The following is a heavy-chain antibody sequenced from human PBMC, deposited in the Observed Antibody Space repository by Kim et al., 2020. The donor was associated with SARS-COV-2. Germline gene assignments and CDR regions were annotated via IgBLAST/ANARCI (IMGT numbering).Heavy chain of an antibody. CDR3: ARTPGYCSGGSCYQVDY. J-gene: IGHJ4*02. CDR1: GGSISSGGYY. V-gene: IGHV4-31*03. CDR2: IYYSGST. Sequence: SETLSLTCTVSGGSISSGGYYWSWIRQHPGKGLERIGYIYYSGSTYYNPSLKSRVTISVDTSKNQFSLKLSSVTAADTAVYYCARTPGYCSGGSCYQVDYWGQGTLVTVYS. D-gene: IGHD2-15*01.